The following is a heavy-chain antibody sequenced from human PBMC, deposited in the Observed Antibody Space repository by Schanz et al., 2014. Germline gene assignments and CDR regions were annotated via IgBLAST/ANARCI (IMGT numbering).Heavy chain of an antibody. CDR1: GFIFSNSW. V-gene: IGHV3-23*04. CDR2: MYINSGST. Sequence: VQLVESGGGVVQPGRSLRLSCAASGFIFSNSWMSWVRQAPGKGLEWVSSMYINSGSTQYADSVKGRFIISRDSSKNTLFLQMNSLRAEDTAVYFCARDGGRDGYNLAFDAWGQGTLVTVSS. D-gene: IGHD5-12*01. CDR3: ARDGGRDGYNLAFDA. J-gene: IGHJ3*01.